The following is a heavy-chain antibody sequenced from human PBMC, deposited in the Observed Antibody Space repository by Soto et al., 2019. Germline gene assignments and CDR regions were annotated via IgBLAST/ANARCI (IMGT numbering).Heavy chain of an antibody. CDR2: IIPILGIA. J-gene: IGHJ6*02. CDR1: GGTFSSYT. Sequence: QVQLVQSGAEVKKPGSSVKVSCKASGGTFSSYTISWVRQAPGQGLEWMGRIIPILGIANYAQKFQGRVTVTADKSTSTAYVELSSMRSEDTAVYYCARAGWSDTAMVTRYYYYGMDVWGQGTTVTVSS. D-gene: IGHD5-18*01. V-gene: IGHV1-69*02. CDR3: ARAGWSDTAMVTRYYYYGMDV.